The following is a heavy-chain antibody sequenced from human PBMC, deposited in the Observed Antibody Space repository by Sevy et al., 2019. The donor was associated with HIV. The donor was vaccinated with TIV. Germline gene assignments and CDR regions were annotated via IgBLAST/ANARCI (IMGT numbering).Heavy chain of an antibody. CDR3: ARRYFDL. CDR2: INQDGSEM. V-gene: IGHV3-7*01. J-gene: IGHJ4*02. CDR1: GFSFTDFW. Sequence: GGSLRLSCKASGFSFTDFWMQWVRQVPGKGPEWVANINQDGSEMYNVDSVKGRFTISRDNAEIALYLQMHGLRAEDAATYFCARRYFDLWGQGAVVTVSS.